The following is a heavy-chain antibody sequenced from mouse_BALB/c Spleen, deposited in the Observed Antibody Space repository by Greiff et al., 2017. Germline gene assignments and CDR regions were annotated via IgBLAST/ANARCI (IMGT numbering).Heavy chain of an antibody. Sequence: DVQLVESGAELVRPGALVKLSCKASGFNIKDYYMHWVKQRPEQGLEWIGWIDPENGNTINDPKFQGKASITADTSSNTAYLQLSSLTSEDTAVYYCARDGNYWFAYWGQGTLVTVSA. J-gene: IGHJ3*01. CDR2: IDPENGNT. CDR3: ARDGNYWFAY. V-gene: IGHV14-1*02. CDR1: GFNIKDYY. D-gene: IGHD2-1*01.